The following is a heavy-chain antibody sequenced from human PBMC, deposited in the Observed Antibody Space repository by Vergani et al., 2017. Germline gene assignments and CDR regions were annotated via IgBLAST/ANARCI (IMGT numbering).Heavy chain of an antibody. CDR3: ARDLLGYCSSTSCLGHYYYMDV. J-gene: IGHJ6*03. D-gene: IGHD2-2*01. Sequence: EVQLVESGGGLVKPGGSLRLSCVASGFTFSSYSMNWVRQAPGKGLEWVSSISSSSSYIYYADSVKGRFTISRDNAKNSLYLQMNSLRAEDTAVYYCARDLLGYCSSTSCLGHYYYMDVWGQGTLVTVSS. CDR1: GFTFSSYS. CDR2: ISSSSSYI. V-gene: IGHV3-21*01.